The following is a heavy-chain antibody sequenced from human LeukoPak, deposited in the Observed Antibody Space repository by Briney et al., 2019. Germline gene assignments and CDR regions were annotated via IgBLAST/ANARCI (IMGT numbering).Heavy chain of an antibody. CDR3: ARGAVTRSYFDY. V-gene: IGHV3-53*01. D-gene: IGHD4-17*01. CDR1: GFTVSSNY. J-gene: IGHJ4*02. CDR2: IFSGGST. Sequence: GGSLRLSCAASGFTVSSNYMSWVRQAPGKGLEWVSIIFSGGSTYYADSVKGRFTISRDNSKNTLYLQLNSLRAEDTAVYYCARGAVTRSYFDYWGQGTLVTVSS.